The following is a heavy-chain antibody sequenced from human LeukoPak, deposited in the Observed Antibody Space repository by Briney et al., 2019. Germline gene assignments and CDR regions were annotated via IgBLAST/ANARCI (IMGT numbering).Heavy chain of an antibody. J-gene: IGHJ3*02. V-gene: IGHV3-21*01. D-gene: IGHD6-6*01. Sequence: GGSLRLSCAASGFTFSSYSMNWVRQAPGKGLEWVSSISSSSSYIYYADSVKGRFTISRDNAKNSLYLQMNSLRAEDTAVYYCARDGIAARRDAFDIWGQGTMVTVSS. CDR1: GFTFSSYS. CDR2: ISSSSSYI. CDR3: ARDGIAARRDAFDI.